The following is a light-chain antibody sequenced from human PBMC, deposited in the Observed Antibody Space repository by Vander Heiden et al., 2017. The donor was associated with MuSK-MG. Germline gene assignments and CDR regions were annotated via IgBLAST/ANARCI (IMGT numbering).Light chain of an antibody. J-gene: IGLJ2*01. V-gene: IGLV1-44*01. CDR1: SSNIGSNT. Sequence: PPSASGPPGQRVTISCSGSSSNIGSNTVNWYQQRPGTAPKLLIYSNNQRPSGVPDRFSGSKSGTSASLAISGLQSEDEADYYCAAWDDSLNGVVFGGGTKLTVL. CDR2: SNN. CDR3: AAWDDSLNGVV.